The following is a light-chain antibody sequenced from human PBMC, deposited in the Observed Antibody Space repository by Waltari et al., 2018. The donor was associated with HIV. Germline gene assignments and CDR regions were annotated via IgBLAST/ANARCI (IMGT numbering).Light chain of an antibody. V-gene: IGKV3-20*01. CDR2: GAY. CDR1: ESVSTRY. Sequence: VLKQSPGFVSLSPGERATLSCRASESVSTRYVAWYHEKPGQPPRLLIYGAYSRATGVPDRFRGSGSGRDFTLTINSLESDDFGVYHCQQYGNPPITFGGGTTVEI. J-gene: IGKJ4*01. CDR3: QQYGNPPIT.